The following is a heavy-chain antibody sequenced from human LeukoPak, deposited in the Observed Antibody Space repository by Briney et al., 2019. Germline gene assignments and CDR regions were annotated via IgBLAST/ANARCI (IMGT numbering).Heavy chain of an antibody. V-gene: IGHV3-48*04. CDR3: ARDHRYAFDN. J-gene: IGHJ4*02. CDR1: GFTFSDYS. D-gene: IGHD5-12*01. CDR2: VGISSGNT. Sequence: GGSLRLSCAASGFTFSDYSMNWVRQAPGKGLEWISYVGISSGNTKYADSVKGRFTISGDSAKNSMFLQMNSLRVEDTAVYYCARDHRYAFDNWGQGTLVTVSS.